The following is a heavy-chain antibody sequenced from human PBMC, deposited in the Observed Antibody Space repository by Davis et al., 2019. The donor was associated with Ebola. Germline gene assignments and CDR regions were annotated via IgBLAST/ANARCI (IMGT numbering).Heavy chain of an antibody. CDR2: IIPIIARE. CDR3: ATLDILTAYVSYAMDV. CDR1: GGTFYSYA. J-gene: IGHJ6*02. Sequence: AASVKVSCKASGGTFYSYAISWVRQVPGQGLEWMGGIIPIIAREDYAQKFQGRVTISADASTDTAYMELSSLRSEDTAIYYCATLDILTAYVSYAMDVWGQGTTVTVSS. D-gene: IGHD3-9*01. V-gene: IGHV1-69*13.